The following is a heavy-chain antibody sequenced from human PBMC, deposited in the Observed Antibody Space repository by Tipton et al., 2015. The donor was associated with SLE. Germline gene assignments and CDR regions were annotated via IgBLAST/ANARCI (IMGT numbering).Heavy chain of an antibody. D-gene: IGHD5-12*01. CDR1: GGSISSSSYY. CDR3: ARSEYSGYDGIFDY. Sequence: TLSLTCTVSGGSISSSSYYWGWIRQPPGKGLEWIGSIYHSGSTYYNPSLKSRVTISVDTSKNQFSLKLSSVTAADTAVYYCARSEYSGYDGIFDYWGQGTLVTVSS. V-gene: IGHV4-39*07. CDR2: IYHSGST. J-gene: IGHJ4*02.